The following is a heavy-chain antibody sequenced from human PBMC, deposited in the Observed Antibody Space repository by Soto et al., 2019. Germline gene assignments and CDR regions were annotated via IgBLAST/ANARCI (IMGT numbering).Heavy chain of an antibody. CDR1: GGSISSSSYY. D-gene: IGHD4-17*01. CDR3: ARYGSYGENWYFDL. Sequence: QLQLQESGPGLVKPSETLSLTCTVSGGSISSSSYYWGWIRQPPGKGLEWIGSIYYSGSTYYNPSLKSRVTISVDTSKNQFSLKLSSVTAADTAVYYCARYGSYGENWYFDLWGRGTLVTVSS. V-gene: IGHV4-39*01. CDR2: IYYSGST. J-gene: IGHJ2*01.